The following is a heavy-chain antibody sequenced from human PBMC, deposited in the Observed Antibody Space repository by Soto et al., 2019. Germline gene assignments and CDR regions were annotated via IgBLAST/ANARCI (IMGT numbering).Heavy chain of an antibody. CDR1: GFSLTTSGVG. V-gene: IGHV2-5*02. J-gene: IGHJ4*02. CDR2: IYWDDDK. Sequence: QITLNESGPTQVKPRQTLTLTCTFSGFSLTTSGVGVGWIRQSPGKAPEWLALIYWDDDKRYSPSLKSRLTIPKDTSKNQVLLTMADLVPADTATYYCAHRVLRTVFGLVTTTAIYFDFWGQGTPVAVSS. D-gene: IGHD3-3*01. CDR3: AHRVLRTVFGLVTTTAIYFDF.